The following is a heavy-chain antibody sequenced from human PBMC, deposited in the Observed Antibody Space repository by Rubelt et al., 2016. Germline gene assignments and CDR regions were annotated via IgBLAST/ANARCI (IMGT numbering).Heavy chain of an antibody. D-gene: IGHD6-19*01. CDR3: ARDKEWLATRGFQNWFDP. CDR2: ISAYNGNT. J-gene: IGHJ5*02. Sequence: QVQLVQSGAEVKKPGASVKVSCKASGYAFTSYGISWVRQAPGQGLEWMGWISAYNGNTNYAQKLQGRVTMTTDTSTSTAYMELWSLRSDDTAVYYCARDKEWLATRGFQNWFDPWGQGTLVTVSS. V-gene: IGHV1-18*01. CDR1: GYAFTSYG.